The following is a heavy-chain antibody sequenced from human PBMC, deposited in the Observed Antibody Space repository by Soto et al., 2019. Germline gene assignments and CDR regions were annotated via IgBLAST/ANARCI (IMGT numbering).Heavy chain of an antibody. CDR3: ARGRSDSSGWYDPYYFDY. Sequence: SQTLSLTCTISVDSVSSNSAAWNWIRQSPSRGLEWLGRTYYRSKWYNDYAVSVKSRITINPDTSKNQFSLQLNSVTPEDTAVYYCARGRSDSSGWYDPYYFDYWGQGTLVTVSS. D-gene: IGHD6-19*01. CDR1: VDSVSSNSAA. V-gene: IGHV6-1*01. J-gene: IGHJ4*02. CDR2: TYYRSKWYN.